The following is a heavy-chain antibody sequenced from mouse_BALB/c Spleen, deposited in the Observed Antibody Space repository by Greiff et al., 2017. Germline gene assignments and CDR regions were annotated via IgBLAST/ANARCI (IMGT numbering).Heavy chain of an antibody. V-gene: IGHV5-17*02. CDR1: GFTFSRFG. CDR2: ISSGSYTI. Sequence: DVKLVESGGGLVQPGGSRKLSCAASGFTFSRFGMHWVRQAPEKGLEWVAYISSGSYTIYYVDTVKGRFTISRDNPKNTLFLQMTSLRSEDTAMYYCARSDGNYGYYAMDYWGQGTSVTVSS. J-gene: IGHJ4*01. D-gene: IGHD2-1*01. CDR3: ARSDGNYGYYAMDY.